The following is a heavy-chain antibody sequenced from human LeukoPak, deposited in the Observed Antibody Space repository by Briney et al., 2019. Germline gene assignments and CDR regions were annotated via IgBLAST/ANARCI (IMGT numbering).Heavy chain of an antibody. CDR1: GFTFSSYG. J-gene: IGHJ6*02. CDR3: ASGVTMALNGMDV. D-gene: IGHD3-10*01. Sequence: PGRSLRLSCAASGFTFSSYGMHWVRQAPGKGLEWVAVISYDGSNKYYADSVKGRFTISRDNSKNTLYLQMNSLRAEDTAVYYCASGVTMALNGMDVWGQGTTVTVSS. CDR2: ISYDGSNK. V-gene: IGHV3-30*03.